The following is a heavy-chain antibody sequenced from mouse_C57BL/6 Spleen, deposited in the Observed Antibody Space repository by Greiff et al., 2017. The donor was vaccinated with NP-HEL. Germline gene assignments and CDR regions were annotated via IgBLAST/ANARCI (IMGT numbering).Heavy chain of an antibody. Sequence: EVQVVESGPGLVKPSQSLSLTCSVTGYSITSGYYWNWIRQFPGNKLEWMGYISYDGSNNYNPSLKNRISITRDTSKNQFFLKLKSVTTEDTATYCCARDPTTVVHWYFDVWGTGTTVTVSS. CDR1: GYSITSGYY. CDR2: ISYDGSN. D-gene: IGHD1-1*01. J-gene: IGHJ1*03. CDR3: ARDPTTVVHWYFDV. V-gene: IGHV3-6*01.